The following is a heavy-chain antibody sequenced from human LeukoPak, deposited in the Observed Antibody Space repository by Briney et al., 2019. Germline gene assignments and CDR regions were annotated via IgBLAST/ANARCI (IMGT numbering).Heavy chain of an antibody. Sequence: GASLRLSCAASGFTFSSYWMHWVRQAPGKGLLWVSRINSDGSSTSYADSVKGRFTISRDNAKNTLYLQMNSLRAEDTAVYYCARGEAVWGEYDYWGQGTLVTVSS. V-gene: IGHV3-74*01. CDR1: GFTFSSYW. D-gene: IGHD4-17*01. J-gene: IGHJ4*02. CDR3: ARGEAVWGEYDY. CDR2: INSDGSST.